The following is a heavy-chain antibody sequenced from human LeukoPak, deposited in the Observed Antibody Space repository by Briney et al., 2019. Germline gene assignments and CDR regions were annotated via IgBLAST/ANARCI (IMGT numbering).Heavy chain of an antibody. V-gene: IGHV3-30*04. Sequence: QSGGSLRLSCAASGFTFSSYAMHWGRQAPGKGLEWVAVISHDGSNKYYADFVKGRLTISRDNSKTTLDLQMNSLRAEDTAVYYCARDLGYSYGTPYFYYGMDVWGKGTPVTVSS. CDR2: ISHDGSNK. CDR3: ARDLGYSYGTPYFYYGMDV. D-gene: IGHD5-18*01. J-gene: IGHJ6*04. CDR1: GFTFSSYA.